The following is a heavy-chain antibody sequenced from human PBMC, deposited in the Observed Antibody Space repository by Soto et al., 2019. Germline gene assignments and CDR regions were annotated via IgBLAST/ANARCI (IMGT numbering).Heavy chain of an antibody. CDR3: ARPGERGIAAARFDY. Sequence: QLQLQESGPGLVKPSETLSLTCTVSGGSISSSSYYWGWIRQPPGKGLEWIGSIYYSGSTYYNPSLKSRVTLSVDTAKNQFSLKLSSVTAADTAVYYCARPGERGIAAARFDYWGQGTLVTVSS. D-gene: IGHD6-13*01. CDR1: GGSISSSSYY. CDR2: IYYSGST. J-gene: IGHJ4*02. V-gene: IGHV4-39*01.